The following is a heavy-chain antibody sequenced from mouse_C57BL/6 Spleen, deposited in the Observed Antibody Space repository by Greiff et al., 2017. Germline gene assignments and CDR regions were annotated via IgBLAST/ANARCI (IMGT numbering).Heavy chain of an antibody. CDR3: ASYDYEGDYYAMDY. V-gene: IGHV1-64*01. Sequence: VQLQQPGAELVKPGASVKLSCKASGYTFTSYWMHWVKQRPGQGLEWIGMIHPNSGSTNYNEKFKSKATLTVDKSYSTAYMQLSSLTSEYSAVYYCASYDYEGDYYAMDYWGQGTSVTVSS. J-gene: IGHJ4*01. D-gene: IGHD2-4*01. CDR2: IHPNSGST. CDR1: GYTFTSYW.